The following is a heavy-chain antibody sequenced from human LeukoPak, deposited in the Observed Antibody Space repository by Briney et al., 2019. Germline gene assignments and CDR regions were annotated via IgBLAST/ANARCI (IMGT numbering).Heavy chain of an antibody. Sequence: GGSLRLSCAASGFTFSSYGMHWVRQAPGKGLDWVAFIRYDGNNKYYADSVRGRFTVSRDNSENTLFLQMKSLRHEDTAVYYCARDWSAAVYAPFDYWGQGTLVTVSS. CDR3: ARDWSAAVYAPFDY. J-gene: IGHJ4*02. D-gene: IGHD5/OR15-5a*01. CDR1: GFTFSSYG. V-gene: IGHV3-30*02. CDR2: IRYDGNNK.